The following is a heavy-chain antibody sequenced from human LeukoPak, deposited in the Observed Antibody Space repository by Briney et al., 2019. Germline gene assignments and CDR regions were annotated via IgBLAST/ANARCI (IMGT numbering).Heavy chain of an antibody. CDR1: GGSISSYY. Sequence: SETLSLTCTVSGGSISSYYWSWIRQPPGKGLEWIGYIYYSGSTNYNPSLKSRVTISVDTSKNQFSLKLSSVTAADTAVYYCARDVVAAPGTWDYWGQGTLVTVSS. J-gene: IGHJ4*02. CDR2: IYYSGST. V-gene: IGHV4-59*01. D-gene: IGHD6-13*01. CDR3: ARDVVAAPGTWDY.